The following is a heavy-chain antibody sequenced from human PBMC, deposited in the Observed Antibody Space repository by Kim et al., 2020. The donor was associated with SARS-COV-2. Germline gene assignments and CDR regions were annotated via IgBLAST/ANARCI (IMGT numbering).Heavy chain of an antibody. CDR1: GFTFSSYS. V-gene: IGHV3-48*04. CDR3: ARGFRDYYGSGSPNYNWFDP. D-gene: IGHD3-10*01. Sequence: GGSLRLSCAASGFTFSSYSMNWVRQAPGKGLEWVSYISSSSSTIYYADSVKGRFTISRDNAKNSLYLQMNSLRAEDTAVYYCARGFRDYYGSGSPNYNWFDPWGQGTLVTVSS. J-gene: IGHJ5*02. CDR2: ISSSSSTI.